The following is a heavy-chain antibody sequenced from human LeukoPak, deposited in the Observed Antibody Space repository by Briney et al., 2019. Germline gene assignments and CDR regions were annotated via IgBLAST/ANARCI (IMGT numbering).Heavy chain of an antibody. CDR3: ARGLVGSESHGYCLQH. CDR1: GYSISSGYY. D-gene: IGHD2-2*03. V-gene: IGHV4-38-2*02. J-gene: IGHJ1*01. Sequence: SETLSLTCTVSGYSISSGYYWGWIRQPPGKGLEWIGSIYHSGSTYYNPSLKSRVTISVDTSKNRFSLNLTSVTAADTAVYYCARGLVGSESHGYCLQHWGQGTLVTVSS. CDR2: IYHSGST.